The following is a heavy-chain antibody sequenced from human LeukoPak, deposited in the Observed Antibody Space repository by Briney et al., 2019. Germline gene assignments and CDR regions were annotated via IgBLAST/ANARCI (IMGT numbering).Heavy chain of an antibody. CDR1: GYTFTSYD. CDR3: ARGRDSSSWYASLNWFDP. J-gene: IGHJ5*02. Sequence: GASVKVSCKASGYTFTSYDINWVRQATGQGLEWMGWMNPNSGNTGYAQKFQGRVTMTRNTSISTDYMELSSLRSEDTAVYYCARGRDSSSWYASLNWFDPWGQGTLVTVSS. D-gene: IGHD6-13*01. CDR2: MNPNSGNT. V-gene: IGHV1-8*01.